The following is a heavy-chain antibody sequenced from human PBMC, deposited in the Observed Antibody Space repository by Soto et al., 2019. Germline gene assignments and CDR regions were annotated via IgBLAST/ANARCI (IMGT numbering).Heavy chain of an antibody. Sequence: EVQLLESGGGLVQPGGSLRLSCAASGFTFSSYAMWWVRQAPGKGLECVSAISGGGETTYYADSVKGRFTISRDNSKNALYLLLNSLRAEVTAVYYCAFNSGSGSYYFDYWGQGTLVTVSS. CDR2: ISGGGETT. D-gene: IGHD3-10*01. CDR3: AFNSGSGSYYFDY. CDR1: GFTFSSYA. J-gene: IGHJ4*02. V-gene: IGHV3-23*01.